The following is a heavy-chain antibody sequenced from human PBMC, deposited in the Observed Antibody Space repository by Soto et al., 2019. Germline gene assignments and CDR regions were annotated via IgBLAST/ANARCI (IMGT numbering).Heavy chain of an antibody. V-gene: IGHV3-33*06. J-gene: IGHJ4*02. Sequence: QVQLVESGGGVVQPGRSLRLSCAASGFTFSTYGMHWVRQAPGKGLEWVAVIWYDGSNKYYGDSVKGRFTISRDNSKNTLYLQMNSLTAEDTAVYYCAKIGSNAWYTDFWGQGTLVTVSS. CDR3: AKIGSNAWYTDF. CDR2: IWYDGSNK. D-gene: IGHD2-15*01. CDR1: GFTFSTYG.